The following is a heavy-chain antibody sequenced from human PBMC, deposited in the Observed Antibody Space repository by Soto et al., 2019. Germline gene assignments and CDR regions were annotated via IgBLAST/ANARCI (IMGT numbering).Heavy chain of an antibody. Sequence: GGSLRLSCAASGFTFSSYSMNWVRQAPGKGLEWVSSISSSSSYIYYADSVKGRFTISRDNAKNSLYLQMNSLRAEDTAVYYCASLGYSYGYGPTYDYYGLDVWGQGTTVTVSS. J-gene: IGHJ6*02. V-gene: IGHV3-21*01. CDR3: ASLGYSYGYGPTYDYYGLDV. D-gene: IGHD5-18*01. CDR1: GFTFSSYS. CDR2: ISSSSSYI.